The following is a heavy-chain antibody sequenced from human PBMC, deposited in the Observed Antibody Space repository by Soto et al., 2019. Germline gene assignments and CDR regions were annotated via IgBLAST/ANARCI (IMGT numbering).Heavy chain of an antibody. Sequence: GASVKVSCKASGGTFSSYAISWVRQAPGQGLEWMGGIIPIFGTANYAQKFQGRVTITADESTSTAYMELSSLRSEDTAVYYCARGLKWGTVGIREYYYGMDVWGQGTTVTVSS. D-gene: IGHD4-17*01. J-gene: IGHJ6*02. V-gene: IGHV1-69*13. CDR2: IIPIFGTA. CDR3: ARGLKWGTVGIREYYYGMDV. CDR1: GGTFSSYA.